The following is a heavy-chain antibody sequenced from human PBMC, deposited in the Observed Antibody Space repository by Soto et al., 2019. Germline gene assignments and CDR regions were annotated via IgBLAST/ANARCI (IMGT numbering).Heavy chain of an antibody. CDR2: IYWDDDK. D-gene: IGHD1-20*01. CDR1: GFSLSTSGVG. J-gene: IGHJ6*02. V-gene: IGHV2-5*02. CDR3: AHSRYDPRTSYYYGMDV. Sequence: QITLKESGPTLVKPTQTLTLTCTFSGFSLSTSGVGVGWIRQPPGKALEWLALIYWDDDKRYSPSLKSRLTITKDTSKNQVVLTMPNMDPVDTATYYCAHSRYDPRTSYYYGMDVWGQGTTVTVSS.